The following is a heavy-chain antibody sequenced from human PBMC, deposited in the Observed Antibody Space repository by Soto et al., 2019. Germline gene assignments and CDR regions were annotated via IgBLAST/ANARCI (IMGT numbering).Heavy chain of an antibody. V-gene: IGHV4-61*08. CDR2: VYYSGST. D-gene: IGHD3-3*01. Sequence: PETLSLACTVSGASVNSEDYYWSWIRQPPGKGLEWIGYVYYSGSTNYNPSLKSRATISLDPYKNQFSLKMTSMTSADTALYYCAREVLRFLQWFDPWGQGTLVTVSS. CDR1: GASVNSEDYY. J-gene: IGHJ5*02. CDR3: AREVLRFLQWFDP.